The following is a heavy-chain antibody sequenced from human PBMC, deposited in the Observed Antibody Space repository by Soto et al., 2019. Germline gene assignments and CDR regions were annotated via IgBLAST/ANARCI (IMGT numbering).Heavy chain of an antibody. J-gene: IGHJ5*02. Sequence: SETLSLTCAVSGGSISSSNWWSWVRQPPGKGLEWIGEIYHSGSTNYNPSLKSRVTISVDKSKNQFSLKLSSVTAADTAVYYCARVLEGLSSSSFSWFEPWGQGTLVTVSS. CDR2: IYHSGST. CDR3: ARVLEGLSSSSFSWFEP. D-gene: IGHD6-6*01. V-gene: IGHV4-4*02. CDR1: GGSISSSNW.